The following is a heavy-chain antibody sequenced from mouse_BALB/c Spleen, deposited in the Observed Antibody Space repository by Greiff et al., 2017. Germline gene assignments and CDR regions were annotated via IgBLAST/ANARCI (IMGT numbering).Heavy chain of an antibody. CDR2: INPSSGYT. CDR1: GYTFTSYT. CDR3: ARLDHFDY. J-gene: IGHJ2*01. V-gene: IGHV1-4*01. Sequence: VMLVESGAELARPGASVKMSCKASGYTFTSYTMHWVKQRPGQGLEWIGYINPSSGYTNYNQKFKDKATLTADKSSSTAYMQLSSLTSEDSAVYYCARLDHFDYWGQGTTLTVSS.